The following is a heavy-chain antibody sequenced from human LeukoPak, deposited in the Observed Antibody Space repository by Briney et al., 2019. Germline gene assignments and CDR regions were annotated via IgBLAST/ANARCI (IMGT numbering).Heavy chain of an antibody. CDR1: GFTFSSYA. Sequence: GGSLRLSCAASGFTFSSYAMHWVRQAPGKGLEWVAVISYDGSNKYYADSVKGRFTISRGSSKNTLYLQMNSLRAEDTAVYYCAKDRYYYGSGSSYFHYWGQGTLVTVSS. V-gene: IGHV3-30-3*01. D-gene: IGHD3-10*01. CDR3: AKDRYYYGSGSSYFHY. CDR2: ISYDGSNK. J-gene: IGHJ4*02.